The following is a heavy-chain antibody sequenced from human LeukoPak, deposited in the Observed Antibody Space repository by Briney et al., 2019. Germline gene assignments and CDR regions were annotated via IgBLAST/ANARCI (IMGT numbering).Heavy chain of an antibody. CDR3: AKSSEGRLRDAFDI. D-gene: IGHD5-12*01. CDR1: GFTFDDYA. V-gene: IGHV3-9*03. J-gene: IGHJ3*02. CDR2: ISWNSGSI. Sequence: QSGGSLRLSCAASGFTFDDYAMHWVRQAPGKGLEWVSGISWNSGSIGYADSVKGRFTISRDNAKNSLYLQMNSLRAEDMALYYCAKSSEGRLRDAFDIWGQGTMVTVSS.